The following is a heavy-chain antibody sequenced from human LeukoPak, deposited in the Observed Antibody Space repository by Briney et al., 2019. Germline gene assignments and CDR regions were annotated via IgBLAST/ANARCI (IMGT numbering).Heavy chain of an antibody. CDR3: ARSITMVRGVFDY. V-gene: IGHV1-69*01. D-gene: IGHD3-10*01. Sequence: ASVKVSCKASGGTFSSYAISWVRQAPGQGLEWMGGIIPIFGTANYAQKFQGRVTITADESTSTAYMELNSLRSEDTAVYYCARSITMVRGVFDYWGQGTLVTVSS. CDR1: GGTFSSYA. CDR2: IIPIFGTA. J-gene: IGHJ4*02.